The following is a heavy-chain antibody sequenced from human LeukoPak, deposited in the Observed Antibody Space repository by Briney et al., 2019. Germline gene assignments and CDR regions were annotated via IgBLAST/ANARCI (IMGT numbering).Heavy chain of an antibody. CDR1: EFSVGSNY. Sequence: GSLRLSCAASEFSVGSNYMTWVRQAPGKGLEWVSLIYSGGSTYYADSVKGRFTISRDNSKNTLYLQMNSLRAEDTAVYYCARGPSGYHNIGGQGTLVTVSS. J-gene: IGHJ4*02. V-gene: IGHV3-66*01. D-gene: IGHD5-12*01. CDR3: ARGPSGYHNI. CDR2: IYSGGST.